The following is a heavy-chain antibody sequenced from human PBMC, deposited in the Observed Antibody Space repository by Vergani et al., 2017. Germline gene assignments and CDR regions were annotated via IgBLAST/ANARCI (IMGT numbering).Heavy chain of an antibody. J-gene: IGHJ5*02. CDR3: ARGLLVPADFDP. D-gene: IGHD2-2*01. V-gene: IGHV4-4*03. CDR1: GDSISSSCW. CDR2: INHSGST. Sequence: QVQLPESGPGLVKPPGTLSLTCAVSGDSISSSCWWSWVRQPPGKGLEWIGEINHSGSTNYNPSLKSRVTISVDTSKNQFSLKLSSVTAADTAVYYCARGLLVPADFDPWGQGTLVTVSS.